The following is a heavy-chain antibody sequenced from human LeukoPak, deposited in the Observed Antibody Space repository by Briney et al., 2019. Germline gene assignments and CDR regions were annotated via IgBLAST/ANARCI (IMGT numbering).Heavy chain of an antibody. CDR1: GGSFSSNI. J-gene: IGHJ5*02. CDR3: ARGWGIPAPISWFDP. D-gene: IGHD7-27*01. Sequence: ASVKVSCKASGGSFSSNIISWVRQAPGQGLEWMGGIVPIFGKTKYAQKFQGRVTITTDESSSTAYMELSSLRSDDTAIYYCARGWGIPAPISWFDPWGQGTLVTVSS. CDR2: IVPIFGKT. V-gene: IGHV1-69*05.